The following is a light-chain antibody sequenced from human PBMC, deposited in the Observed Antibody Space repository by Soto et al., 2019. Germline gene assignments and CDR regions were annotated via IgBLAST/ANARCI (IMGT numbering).Light chain of an antibody. CDR2: EVS. J-gene: IGLJ1*01. CDR3: SSYTSSSTPYV. Sequence: QSVRTQPASVSGSPGQSITISCTGTSSDVGGYTYVSWYQQHPGKAPEVMIYEVSNRPSGVSNRFSGSKSGNTASLTISGLQAEDEADYYCSSYTSSSTPYVFGTGTKVTVL. CDR1: SSDVGGYTY. V-gene: IGLV2-14*01.